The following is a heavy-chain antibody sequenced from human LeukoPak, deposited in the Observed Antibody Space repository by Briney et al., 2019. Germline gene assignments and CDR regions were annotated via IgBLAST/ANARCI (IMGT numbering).Heavy chain of an antibody. Sequence: SETLSLTCAVYGGSFSGYYWSWIRQPPGKGLEWIGEINHSGGTNYNPSLKSRVTISVDTSKNQFSLKLSSVTAADTAVYYCARGWPHQRSLRWRPFDYWGQGTLVTVSS. CDR2: INHSGGT. CDR1: GGSFSGYY. J-gene: IGHJ4*02. D-gene: IGHD4-23*01. V-gene: IGHV4-34*01. CDR3: ARGWPHQRSLRWRPFDY.